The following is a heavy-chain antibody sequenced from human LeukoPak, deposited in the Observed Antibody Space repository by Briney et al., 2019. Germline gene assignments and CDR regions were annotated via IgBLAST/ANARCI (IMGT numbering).Heavy chain of an antibody. CDR3: ARNGDYGPAGYFDY. J-gene: IGHJ4*02. CDR1: GGSISSGDYY. CDR2: IYYSGST. Sequence: SETLSLTCTVSGGSISSGDYYWSWIRQPPGKGLEWIGYIYYSGSTYYNPSLKSRVTISVDTSKNQLSLKLSSVTAAVTAVYYCARNGDYGPAGYFDYWGQGTLVTVSS. D-gene: IGHD4-17*01. V-gene: IGHV4-30-4*01.